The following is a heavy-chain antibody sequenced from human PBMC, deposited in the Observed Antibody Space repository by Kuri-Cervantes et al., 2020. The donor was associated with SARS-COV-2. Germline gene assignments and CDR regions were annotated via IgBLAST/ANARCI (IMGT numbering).Heavy chain of an antibody. CDR3: AEGAYDYVWGSYRHPPPLLF. CDR2: IIPIFGIA. CDR1: GYTFTSYA. Sequence: SVKVSCKASGYTFTSYAISWVRQAPGQGLEWMGRIIPIFGIANYAQKFQGRVTITADESTSTAYMELSSLRSEDTAVYYCAEGAYDYVWGSYRHPPPLLFWGQGTLVTVSS. J-gene: IGHJ4*02. V-gene: IGHV1-69*13. D-gene: IGHD3-16*02.